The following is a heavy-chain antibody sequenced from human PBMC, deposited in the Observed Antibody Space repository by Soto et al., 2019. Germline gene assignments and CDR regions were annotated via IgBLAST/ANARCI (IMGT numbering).Heavy chain of an antibody. CDR1: GGTFSSNT. Sequence: QVQLVQSGAEVKKPGSSVKISCRASGGTFSSNTINWVRQAAGQGLEWMGGIIPLFGTANYAEKFQGRITITADKSTKTEYMELRSLRSDDTAVYYFVSKAALGGDCYAFDSWGQGTLVTVSS. D-gene: IGHD2-21*02. J-gene: IGHJ4*02. CDR3: VSKAALGGDCYAFDS. CDR2: IIPLFGTA. V-gene: IGHV1-69*06.